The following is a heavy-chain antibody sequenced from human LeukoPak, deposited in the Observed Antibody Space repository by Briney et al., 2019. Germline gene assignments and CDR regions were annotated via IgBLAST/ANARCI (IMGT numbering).Heavy chain of an antibody. J-gene: IGHJ6*02. V-gene: IGHV1-69*13. CDR1: GGTFSNYA. CDR3: ASVYKHGMDV. CDR2: IIPIFGTA. Sequence: SVNVSCKASGGTFSNYAISWVRQAPGQGLGWMGGIIPIFGTAKYAQKFQGRVTITADESASTAYMELSSLRSEDTAVYYCASVYKHGMDVWGQGTTVIVSS. D-gene: IGHD5-24*01.